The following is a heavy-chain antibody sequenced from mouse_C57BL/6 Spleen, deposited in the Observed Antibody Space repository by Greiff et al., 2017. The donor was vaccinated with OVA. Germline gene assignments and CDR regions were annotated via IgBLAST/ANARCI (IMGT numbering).Heavy chain of an antibody. CDR3: ARPYEYDGCAY. Sequence: EVNLVESGGGLVKPGGSLKLSCAASGFTFSDYGMHWVRQAPEKGLEWVAYISSGRSTIYYADTVQGRFTISRDNAKNTLFLQLTSLRSEDTAMYYCARPYEYDGCAYWGQGTLVTVSA. V-gene: IGHV5-17*01. J-gene: IGHJ3*01. CDR2: ISSGRSTI. CDR1: GFTFSDYG. D-gene: IGHD2-4*01.